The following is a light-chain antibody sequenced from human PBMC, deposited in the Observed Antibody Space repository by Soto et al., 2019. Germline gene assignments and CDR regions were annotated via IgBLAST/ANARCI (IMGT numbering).Light chain of an antibody. CDR2: AAS. J-gene: IGKJ1*01. CDR3: QHSYSTPRT. CDR1: QSISSY. V-gene: IGKV1-39*01. Sequence: DIQMTQSPSSLSASVGDRVTITCRASQSISSYLNWYQQKPGKAPNLLIYAASSLQSGVPSRFSGSGSGTDFTLTISSLQPEDFATYYCQHSYSTPRTFGQGTKVDIK.